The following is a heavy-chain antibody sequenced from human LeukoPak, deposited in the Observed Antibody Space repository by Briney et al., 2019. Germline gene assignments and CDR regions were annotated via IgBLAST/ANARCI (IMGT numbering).Heavy chain of an antibody. CDR3: ASQIRDYGDYIGY. CDR1: GGTFSSYA. CDR2: IIPIFGTA. D-gene: IGHD4-17*01. Sequence: ASVKVSCKASGGTFSSYAISWVRQAPGQGLEWMGRIIPIFGTANYAQKFQGRVTITTDESTSTAYMELSSLRSEDTAVYYCASQIRDYGDYIGYWGQGTLVTVSS. V-gene: IGHV1-69*05. J-gene: IGHJ4*02.